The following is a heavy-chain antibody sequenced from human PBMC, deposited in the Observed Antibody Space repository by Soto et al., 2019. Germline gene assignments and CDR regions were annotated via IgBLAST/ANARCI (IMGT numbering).Heavy chain of an antibody. V-gene: IGHV3-33*01. CDR1: GFTFSSYG. CDR3: ARDPLFRYCSGGSCYGRYYYGMDV. D-gene: IGHD2-15*01. J-gene: IGHJ6*04. Sequence: GESLKISCAASGFTFSSYGMHWVRQAPGKGLEWVAVIWYDGSNKYYADSVKGRFTISRDNSKNTLYLQMNSLRAEDTAVYYCARDPLFRYCSGGSCYGRYYYGMDVWGKGTTVTVSS. CDR2: IWYDGSNK.